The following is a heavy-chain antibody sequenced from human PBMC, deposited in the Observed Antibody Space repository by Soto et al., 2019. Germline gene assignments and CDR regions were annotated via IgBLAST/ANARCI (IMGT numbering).Heavy chain of an antibody. D-gene: IGHD2-2*01. CDR2: IYYSGST. V-gene: IGHV4-31*03. J-gene: IGHJ4*02. CDR3: ARGCSSTSCYVLDY. CDR1: GGSISSGGYY. Sequence: QVQLQESGPGLVKPSQTLSLTCTVSGGSISSGGYYWSWIRQHPGKGLEWIGYIYYSGSTYYNPSLKGRVTISVDTSKNQFSLKLSSVTAADTAVYYCARGCSSTSCYVLDYWGQGTLVTVSS.